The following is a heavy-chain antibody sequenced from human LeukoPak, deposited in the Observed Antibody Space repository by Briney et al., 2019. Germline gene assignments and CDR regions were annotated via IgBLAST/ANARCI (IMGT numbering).Heavy chain of an antibody. D-gene: IGHD3-9*01. CDR3: ARGGKLRYFDWLLDY. V-gene: IGHV4-4*07. Sequence: SETLSLTCTVSGGSISSYYWSWIRQPAGKGLEWIGRIYTSGSTNYNPSLKSRVTMSVDTSKNQFSLKLSSVTAADTAVYYCARGGKLRYFDWLLDYWGQGTLVTVSS. CDR2: IYTSGST. CDR1: GGSISSYY. J-gene: IGHJ4*02.